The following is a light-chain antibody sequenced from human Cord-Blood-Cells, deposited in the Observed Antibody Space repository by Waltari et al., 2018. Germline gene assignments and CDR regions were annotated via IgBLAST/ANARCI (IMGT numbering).Light chain of an antibody. V-gene: IGKV3-15*01. Sequence: EIVMTQSPATLSVSPGERATLSCRASQSVSSNLAWYQQKPGQAPRLLIYGASTRATGIPARCSGSGSGTEFTLTISSLQSEDFAVYYCQQYNNWRFTFGPGTKVDIK. CDR3: QQYNNWRFT. CDR1: QSVSSN. J-gene: IGKJ3*01. CDR2: GAS.